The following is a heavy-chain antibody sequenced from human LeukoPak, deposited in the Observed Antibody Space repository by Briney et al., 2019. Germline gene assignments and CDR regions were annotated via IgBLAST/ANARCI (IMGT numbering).Heavy chain of an antibody. J-gene: IGHJ4*02. D-gene: IGHD6-13*01. CDR1: GFTFSSNA. Sequence: GGSLRLSCAASGFTFSSNAMHWVRQAPGKGLEWVAVISYDGSNKNYADSVRGRFTVSRDNSKNTLFLQMNSLRPEDPAVYYCARDPSSWLNYFDYWGQGTLVTVSS. CDR2: ISYDGSNK. CDR3: ARDPSSWLNYFDY. V-gene: IGHV3-30*04.